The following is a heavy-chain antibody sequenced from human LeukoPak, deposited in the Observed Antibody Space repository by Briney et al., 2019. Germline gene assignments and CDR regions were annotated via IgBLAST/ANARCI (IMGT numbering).Heavy chain of an antibody. D-gene: IGHD3-10*01. CDR3: ATSYYGSGSYPLDY. J-gene: IGHJ4*02. Sequence: GGSLRLSCAASGFTFSSYSMNWVRQAPGKGLEWVSYSSSSGYIVYYADSVKGRFTVSRDNAKNSLYPQMNSLRAEDTAVYYCATSYYGSGSYPLDYWGQGTLVTISS. CDR2: SSSSGYIV. V-gene: IGHV3-48*04. CDR1: GFTFSSYS.